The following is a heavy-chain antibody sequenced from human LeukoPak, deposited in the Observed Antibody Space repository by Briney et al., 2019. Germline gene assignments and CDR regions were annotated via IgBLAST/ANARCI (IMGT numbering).Heavy chain of an antibody. CDR3: ATEFYSNGYNF. J-gene: IGHJ4*02. D-gene: IGHD5-24*01. CDR1: GFTFSSAW. Sequence: NPGGSLRLSCPGSGFTFSSAWMTWVRQIPGKGLEWVGHIKSRTDGGTTDYAAPVKGRFTISRDDSKNTVYLQMNSLKTEDSAAYFCATEFYSNGYNFWGQGTLVIVSS. V-gene: IGHV3-15*01. CDR2: IKSRTDGGTT.